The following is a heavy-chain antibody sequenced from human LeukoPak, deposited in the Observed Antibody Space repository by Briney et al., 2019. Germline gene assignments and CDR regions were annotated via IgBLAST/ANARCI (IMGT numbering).Heavy chain of an antibody. CDR1: GFIFSNYW. J-gene: IGHJ4*02. D-gene: IGHD1-7*01. Sequence: GGSLRLSCAASGFIFSNYWMSWVRQAPGKGPEWVANINQDGSDKYYVDSVRGRFTISRDNAKNSLYLQMNSLRAEDTAVYYCARDRNYDDYYLDYWGQGTLVTVSS. CDR3: ARDRNYDDYYLDY. CDR2: INQDGSDK. V-gene: IGHV3-7*01.